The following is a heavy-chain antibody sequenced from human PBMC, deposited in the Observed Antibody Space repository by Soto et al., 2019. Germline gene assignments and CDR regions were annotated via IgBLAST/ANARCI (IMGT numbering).Heavy chain of an antibody. CDR1: GFTVSSNY. Sequence: GGSLRLSCAASGFTVSSNYMSWVRQAPGKGLERASVIYSGGSTYYADSVKGRFTISRDNSKNTLYLQMNSLRAEDTAVYYCARGPQRRSSYGLFYYYGMDVWGQGTTVTVSS. J-gene: IGHJ6*02. CDR3: ARGPQRRSSYGLFYYYGMDV. CDR2: IYSGGST. D-gene: IGHD5-18*01. V-gene: IGHV3-53*01.